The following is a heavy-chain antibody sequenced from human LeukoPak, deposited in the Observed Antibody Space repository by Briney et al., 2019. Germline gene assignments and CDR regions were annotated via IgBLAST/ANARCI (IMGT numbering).Heavy chain of an antibody. CDR3: ARHYGP. J-gene: IGHJ5*02. V-gene: IGHV4-39*01. Sequence: STHMVWVRQPPGKGLEWIGSIYDSGSTYYNPSLKSRVTISVDTAKNQFSLKLNSVTAADTAVYYCARHYGPWGQGTLVTVSS. D-gene: IGHD3-10*01. CDR2: IYDSGST. CDR1: STH.